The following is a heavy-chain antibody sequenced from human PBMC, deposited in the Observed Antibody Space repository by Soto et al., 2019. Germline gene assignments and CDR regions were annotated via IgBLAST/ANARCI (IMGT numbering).Heavy chain of an antibody. V-gene: IGHV4-30-2*01. D-gene: IGHD3-22*01. Sequence: SETLSLTCAVSGGSINSSDYSWSWIRQLPGKGLEWIGFIYQSGSTYYSPSLKSRVTISLDRSKNQFSLKLSSVTAADTAVYYCAREVLYYDSSGYSWDDAFDIWGQGTLVTVSS. CDR1: GGSINSSDYS. CDR2: IYQSGST. J-gene: IGHJ3*02. CDR3: AREVLYYDSSGYSWDDAFDI.